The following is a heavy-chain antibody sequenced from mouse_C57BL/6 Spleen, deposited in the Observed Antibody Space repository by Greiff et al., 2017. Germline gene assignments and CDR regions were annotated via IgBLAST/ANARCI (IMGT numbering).Heavy chain of an antibody. Sequence: VKLMESGAELARPGASVKLSCKASGYTFTSYGISWVKQRTGQGLEWIGEIYPRSGNTYYNEKFKGKATLTADKSSSTAYMELRSLTSEDSAVYFCATRYYSKGYFDYWGQGTTLTVSS. CDR1: GYTFTSYG. V-gene: IGHV1-81*01. CDR3: ATRYYSKGYFDY. D-gene: IGHD2-5*01. CDR2: IYPRSGNT. J-gene: IGHJ2*01.